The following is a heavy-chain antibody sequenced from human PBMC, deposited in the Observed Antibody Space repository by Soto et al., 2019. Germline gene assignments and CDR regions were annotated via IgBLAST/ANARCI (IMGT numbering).Heavy chain of an antibody. CDR3: AREVGYHDAFDI. CDR1: GYTFTSYA. D-gene: IGHD5-18*01. Sequence: ASVKVSCKASGYTFTSYAMHWVRQAPGQRLEWMGWINAGNGNTKYSQKSQGRVTITRDTSASTAYMELSSLRSEDTAVYYCAREVGYHDAFDIWGQGTMVTVSS. V-gene: IGHV1-3*01. CDR2: INAGNGNT. J-gene: IGHJ3*02.